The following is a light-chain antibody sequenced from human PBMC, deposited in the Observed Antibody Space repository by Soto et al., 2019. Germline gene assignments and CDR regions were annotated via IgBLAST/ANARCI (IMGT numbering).Light chain of an antibody. CDR2: EVI. J-gene: IGLJ1*01. V-gene: IGLV2-8*01. CDR1: SSDVGGYNY. Sequence: QSALTQPPSASGSPGQSVTISCTGTSSDVGGYNYVSWYQQHPGKAPKLMIYEVIKRPSGVPGRFSGSKAGNTASLTVSGLQAEDEADYYCSSYAGSNNVFGTGTKLTVL. CDR3: SSYAGSNNV.